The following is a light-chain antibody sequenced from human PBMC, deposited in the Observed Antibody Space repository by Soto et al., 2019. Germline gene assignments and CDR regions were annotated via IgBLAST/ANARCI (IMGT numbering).Light chain of an antibody. V-gene: IGKV1-9*01. CDR3: QQFHSFSRT. CDR2: AAS. Sequence: QVTQCASSLSASVGDIGTITCRASQGISSYLAWYQQKPGKAPKLLIYAASTLQSGVPSRFSGSGSGTDFTLTISSLQTADFATYYCQQFHSFSRTFGQGTKVDIK. CDR1: QGISSY. J-gene: IGKJ1*01.